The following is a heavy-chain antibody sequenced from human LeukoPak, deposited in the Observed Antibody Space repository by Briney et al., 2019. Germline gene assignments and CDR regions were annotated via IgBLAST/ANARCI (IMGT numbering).Heavy chain of an antibody. J-gene: IGHJ4*02. CDR1: GYSISSGYY. V-gene: IGHV4-38-2*02. CDR2: IYHSGST. CDR3: ARVLEYSGVTGMTGY. D-gene: IGHD1-20*01. Sequence: SETLSLPCTVSGYSISSGYYWGWIRQPPGKGLEWIGSIYHSGSTYYNPSLKSRVTISVDTSKNQFSLKLSSVTAADTAVYYCARVLEYSGVTGMTGYWGQGTLVTVSS.